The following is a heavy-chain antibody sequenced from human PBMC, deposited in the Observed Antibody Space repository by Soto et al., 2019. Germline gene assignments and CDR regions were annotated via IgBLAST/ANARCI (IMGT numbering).Heavy chain of an antibody. D-gene: IGHD2-2*01. V-gene: IGHV3-21*01. CDR3: ARGDSTGARALY. Sequence: PGGSLRLSCAASGFTFSSYSMNWVRQAPGKGLEWVSSISSSSSYIYYADSVKGRFTISRDNAKNSLYLQMNSLRAEDTAVYYCARGDSTGARALYWGQGTPVTVSS. J-gene: IGHJ4*02. CDR1: GFTFSSYS. CDR2: ISSSSSYI.